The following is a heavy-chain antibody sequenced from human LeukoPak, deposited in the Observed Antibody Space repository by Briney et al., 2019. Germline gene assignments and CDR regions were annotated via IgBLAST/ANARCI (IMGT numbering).Heavy chain of an antibody. CDR1: GYTFTSYA. Sequence: ASVKVSCKASGYTFTSYAMNWVRQAPGQGLEWMGWINTNTGNPTYAQGFTGRFVFSLDTSVSTAYLQISSLKAEDTAVYYCARDSALAQAVMFDYWGQGTLVTVSS. CDR3: ARDSALAQAVMFDY. J-gene: IGHJ4*02. CDR2: INTNTGNP. D-gene: IGHD6-19*01. V-gene: IGHV7-4-1*02.